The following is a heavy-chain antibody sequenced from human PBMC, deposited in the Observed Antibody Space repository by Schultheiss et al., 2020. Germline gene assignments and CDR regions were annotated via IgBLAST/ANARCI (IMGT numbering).Heavy chain of an antibody. CDR1: GFTFSNAW. CDR3: DHMGF. Sequence: GGSLRLSCAASGFTFSNAWMSWVRQAPGKGLEWVSAISGSGGSTYYADSVKGRFTISRDNSKNTVYLEMNSLRAEDTAVYYCDHMGFWGQGTMVTVSS. D-gene: IGHD3-16*01. J-gene: IGHJ3*01. CDR2: ISGSGGST. V-gene: IGHV3-23*01.